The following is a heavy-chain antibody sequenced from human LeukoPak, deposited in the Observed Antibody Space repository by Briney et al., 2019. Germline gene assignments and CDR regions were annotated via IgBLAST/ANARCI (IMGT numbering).Heavy chain of an antibody. V-gene: IGHV1-8*01. Sequence: GASVKVSCKASGYTFTSYDINWVRQATGQGLEWMGWMNPNSGNTGYAQKFQGRVIMTRNTSISTAYMELSSLRSEDTAVYYCAIATVTTRSIDLLQHWGQGTLVTVSS. D-gene: IGHD4-17*01. CDR2: MNPNSGNT. J-gene: IGHJ1*01. CDR3: AIATVTTRSIDLLQH. CDR1: GYTFTSYD.